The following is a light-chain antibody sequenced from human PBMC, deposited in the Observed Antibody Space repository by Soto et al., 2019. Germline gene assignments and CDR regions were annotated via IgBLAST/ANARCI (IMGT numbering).Light chain of an antibody. J-gene: IGLJ2*01. V-gene: IGLV2-14*01. CDR1: SSDVGGYNY. Sequence: QSALTQPASVSGSPGQSITISCTGTSSDVGGYNYVSWYQQHPGKAPKLMIYDVSNRPSGVSNRFSGSKSGNTASLTISGLQAEDEADYYCSSYTSFWGVFGGGTKRPS. CDR3: SSYTSFWGV. CDR2: DVS.